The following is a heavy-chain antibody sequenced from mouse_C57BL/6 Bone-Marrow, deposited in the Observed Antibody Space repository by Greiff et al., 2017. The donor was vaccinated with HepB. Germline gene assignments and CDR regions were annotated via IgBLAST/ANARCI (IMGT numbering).Heavy chain of an antibody. CDR2: ISDGGSYT. V-gene: IGHV5-4*03. Sequence: EVKVEESGGGLVKPGGSLKLSCAASGFTFSSYAMSWVRQTPEKRLEWVATISDGGSYTYYPDNVKGRFTISRDNAKNNLYLQRSHLKSEDTAMYYCASLTGGGYFDVWGTGTTVTVSS. J-gene: IGHJ1*03. CDR3: ASLTGGGYFDV. CDR1: GFTFSSYA. D-gene: IGHD4-1*01.